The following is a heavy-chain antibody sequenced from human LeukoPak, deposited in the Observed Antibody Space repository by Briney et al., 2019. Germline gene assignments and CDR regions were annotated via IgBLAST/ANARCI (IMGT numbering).Heavy chain of an antibody. Sequence: GASVKVFCKASGYTFTGYYMHWVRQAPGQGLEWMGWINPNSGGTNYAQKFQGRVTMTRDTSISTAYMELSRLRSDDTAVYYCARNSDSVVAATPLSYWGQGTLVTVSS. J-gene: IGHJ4*02. CDR2: INPNSGGT. D-gene: IGHD2-15*01. V-gene: IGHV1-2*02. CDR1: GYTFTGYY. CDR3: ARNSDSVVAATPLSY.